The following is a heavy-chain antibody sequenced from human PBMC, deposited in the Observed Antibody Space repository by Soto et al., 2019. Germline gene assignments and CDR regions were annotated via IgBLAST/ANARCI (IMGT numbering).Heavy chain of an antibody. J-gene: IGHJ4*02. CDR1: GYTFTSYD. D-gene: IGHD6-6*01. V-gene: IGHV1-8*01. CDR3: ARAGTKHFVLFDY. CDR2: MNHNRANT. Sequence: APVKVSCKASGYTFTSYDITWVRHATGHGLEWMGWMNHNRANTGYAQKFKGRVTMTRNTSISTAYMELSSLRSEDTAVYYCARAGTKHFVLFDYRGRGTLVTVAS.